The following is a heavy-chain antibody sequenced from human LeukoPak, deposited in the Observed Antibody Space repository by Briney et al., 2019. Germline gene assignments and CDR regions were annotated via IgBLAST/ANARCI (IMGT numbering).Heavy chain of an antibody. D-gene: IGHD5-18*01. CDR3: ARARGYSYGYASAFDM. CDR2: IGTAGDT. Sequence: GGSLRLSCAASGFTFSSYDMHWVRHATGEGLEWVSAIGTAGDTYYLGSVKGRFTISRENAKNSLYLQMNSLRAGDTAVYYCARARGYSYGYASAFDMWGQGTMVTVST. CDR1: GFTFSSYD. V-gene: IGHV3-13*01. J-gene: IGHJ3*02.